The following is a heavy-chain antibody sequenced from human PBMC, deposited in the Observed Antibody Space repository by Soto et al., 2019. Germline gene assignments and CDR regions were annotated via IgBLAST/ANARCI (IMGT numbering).Heavy chain of an antibody. D-gene: IGHD2-2*01. CDR2: INPNSGGT. CDR1: GYTFTGYY. Sequence: ASVKVSCKASGYTFTGYYMHWVRQAPGQGLEWMGWINPNSGGTNYAQKFQGWVTMTRDTSISTAYMELSRLRSDDTAVYYCARETGVVPAAMYGYWGQGTLVTVSS. CDR3: ARETGVVPAAMYGY. J-gene: IGHJ4*02. V-gene: IGHV1-2*04.